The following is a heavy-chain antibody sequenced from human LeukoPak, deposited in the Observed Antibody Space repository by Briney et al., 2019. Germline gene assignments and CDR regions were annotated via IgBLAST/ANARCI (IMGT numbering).Heavy chain of an antibody. J-gene: IGHJ4*02. V-gene: IGHV3-66*02. CDR3: TRDSGIAVAATYDY. CDR2: IYGGGDTT. Sequence: PGGSLRLSCAASGLTVNDNYMTWVRQAPGKGLEWVSVIYGGGDTTYYADSVKGRFTISRDSSKNTMYLQMNSLRPEDTAVYYCTRDSGIAVAATYDYWGQGTQVTVSS. D-gene: IGHD6-19*01. CDR1: GLTVNDNY.